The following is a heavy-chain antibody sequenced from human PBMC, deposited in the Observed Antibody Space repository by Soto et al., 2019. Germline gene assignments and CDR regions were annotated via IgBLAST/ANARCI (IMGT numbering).Heavy chain of an antibody. V-gene: IGHV1-3*04. D-gene: IGHD1-1*01. J-gene: IGHJ4*02. CDR1: GYTFTSYA. CDR3: ARPTGTTVNGYFVY. CDR2: INTGNGNT. Sequence: ASVKVSCKASGYTFTSYAMHWVRQAPGQRLEWMGWINTGNGNTKYSQKFQGRVTITRDTSASTAYMELSSLRSEDSAVYYCARPTGTTVNGYFVYWGQGTLVTVSS.